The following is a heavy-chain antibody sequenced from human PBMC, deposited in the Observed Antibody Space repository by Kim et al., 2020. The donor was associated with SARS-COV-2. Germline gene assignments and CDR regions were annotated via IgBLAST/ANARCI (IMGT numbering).Heavy chain of an antibody. Sequence: SETLSLTCTVSGGSISSYYWSWIRQPPGKGLEWIWYIYYSGSTNYNPALKSRVTISVDTSNNQFSLKLSSVTAADTAVYYCARALPGGSCYSFYYYFGMAVWAQVTTVTVSS. V-gene: IGHV4-59*13. CDR3: ARALPGGSCYSFYYYFGMAV. CDR1: GGSISSYY. D-gene: IGHD2-15*01. J-gene: IGHJ6*02. CDR2: IYYSGST.